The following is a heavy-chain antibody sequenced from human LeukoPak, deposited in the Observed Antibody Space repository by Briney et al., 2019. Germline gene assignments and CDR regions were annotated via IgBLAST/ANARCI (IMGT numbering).Heavy chain of an antibody. CDR3: ARDHPPTMRTYFDY. J-gene: IGHJ4*02. D-gene: IGHD3-3*01. CDR1: GFTFSSYW. V-gene: IGHV3-7*01. CDR2: IKQDGSEK. Sequence: GGSLRLSCAASGFTFSSYWMSWVRQAPGKGLEWVANIKQDGSEKYYVDSVKGRFTISRDNAKNSLYLQMNSLRAEDTAVYYCARDHPPTMRTYFDYWGQGTLVTVSS.